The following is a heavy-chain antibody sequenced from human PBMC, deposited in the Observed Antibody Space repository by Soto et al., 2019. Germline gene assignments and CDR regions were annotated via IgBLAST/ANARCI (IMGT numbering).Heavy chain of an antibody. Sequence: QLQLQESGPGLVKPSETLSLTCTVSGGSISSSSYYWGWIRQPPGKGLEWIGSIYYSGSTYYNPSLKSRVTISVDTSKNQFSLKLSSVTAADTAVYYCARLSEMATILFDYWGQGTLVTVSS. J-gene: IGHJ4*02. CDR2: IYYSGST. CDR1: GGSISSSSYY. D-gene: IGHD5-12*01. V-gene: IGHV4-39*01. CDR3: ARLSEMATILFDY.